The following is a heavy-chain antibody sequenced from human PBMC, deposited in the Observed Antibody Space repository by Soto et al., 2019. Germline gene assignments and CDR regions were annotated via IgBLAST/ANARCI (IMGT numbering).Heavy chain of an antibody. CDR2: INTDGSVA. Sequence: GGSLRLSCAASGLTFRSYWMHWVRQAPGKGLVWVSRINTDGSVAMYVDSVKGRFTISKDNAKNTLYLHMNSLRAEDTAGYYSGRDMELWPLASWGQGPWLTLPS. J-gene: IGHJ4*02. CDR1: GLTFRSYW. CDR3: GRDMELWPLAS. V-gene: IGHV3-74*03. D-gene: IGHD2-21*01.